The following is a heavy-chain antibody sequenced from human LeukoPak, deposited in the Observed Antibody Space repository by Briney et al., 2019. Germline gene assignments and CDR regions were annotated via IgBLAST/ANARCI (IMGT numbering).Heavy chain of an antibody. Sequence: SVKVSCKTIGGRFKSYGFSWVRQAPGQGLEWMGGIIPIFDRPNYAQKFEGRVTITADKSTNTTYMEITSPTSDDTAVYYCARDAQWELRALDVWGRGTMVIVSS. V-gene: IGHV1-69*06. CDR2: IIPIFDRP. CDR1: GGRFKSYG. J-gene: IGHJ3*01. D-gene: IGHD1-26*01. CDR3: ARDAQWELRALDV.